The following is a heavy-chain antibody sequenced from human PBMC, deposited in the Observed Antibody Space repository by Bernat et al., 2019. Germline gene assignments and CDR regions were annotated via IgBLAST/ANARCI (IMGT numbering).Heavy chain of an antibody. CDR1: GYSFTSYW. V-gene: IGHV5-51*01. Sequence: EVQLVQSGAEVKKPGESLKISCKGSGYSFTSYWIGWVRQMPGKGLEWMGIIYPGDSDTRYSPSFPGQVTISADKSISTAYLQWSSLKASDTAMYYCASPSGYDFRDWGAFDIWGQGTMVTVSS. CDR2: IYPGDSDT. J-gene: IGHJ3*02. CDR3: ASPSGYDFRDWGAFDI. D-gene: IGHD5-12*01.